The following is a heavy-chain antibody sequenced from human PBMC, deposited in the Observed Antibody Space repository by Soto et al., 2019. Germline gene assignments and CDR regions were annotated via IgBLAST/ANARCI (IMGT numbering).Heavy chain of an antibody. CDR1: GFTFSSYG. CDR2: ISYDGSNK. D-gene: IGHD2-15*01. Sequence: QVQLVESGGGVVQPGRSLRLSCAASGFTFSSYGMHWVRQAPGEGLEWVAVISYDGSNKYYADSVKGRFTISRDNSKNTLYLQMNSLRAEDTAVYYCAKEGYCSGGSCYGLWESGLDPWGQGTLVTVSS. J-gene: IGHJ5*02. CDR3: AKEGYCSGGSCYGLWESGLDP. V-gene: IGHV3-30*18.